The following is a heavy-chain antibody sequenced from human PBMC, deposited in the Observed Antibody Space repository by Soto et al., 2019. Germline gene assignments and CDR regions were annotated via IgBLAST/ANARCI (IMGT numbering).Heavy chain of an antibody. D-gene: IGHD4-4*01. J-gene: IGHJ6*02. CDR1: GFTFSSYG. CDR2: ISYDGSNK. V-gene: IGHV3-30*03. CDR3: ATYINYPLYYYYYGMDV. Sequence: PGGSLRLSCAASGFTFSSYGMHWVRQAPGKGLEWVAVISYDGSNKYYADSVKGRFTISRDNSKNTLYLQMNSLRAEDTAVYYCATYINYPLYYYYYGMDVWGQGTTVTVSS.